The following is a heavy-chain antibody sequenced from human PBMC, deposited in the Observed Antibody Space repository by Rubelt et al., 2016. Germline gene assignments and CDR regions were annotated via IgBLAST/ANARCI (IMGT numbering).Heavy chain of an antibody. Sequence: GFTFSSCHMHWVRQAPGKGLEWISYISGSGTTMYYADSVKGRFTISRDNAKKSLYLQMNTLRAEDTAIYYCARVMLGDRNWFDPWGQGTLVTVSS. D-gene: IGHD2-21*01. CDR1: GFTFSSCH. J-gene: IGHJ5*02. CDR3: ARVMLGDRNWFDP. CDR2: ISGSGTTM. V-gene: IGHV3-48*03.